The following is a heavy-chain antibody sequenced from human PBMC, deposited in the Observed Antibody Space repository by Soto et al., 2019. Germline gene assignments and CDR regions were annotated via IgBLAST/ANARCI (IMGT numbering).Heavy chain of an antibody. Sequence: ASVKVSCKASGYTFTSYDINWVRQATGQGLEWMGWMNPNSGNTGYAQKFQGRVTMTRNTSISTAYMELSSLRSEDTAVYYCASVRAVASLYIYFDDWGKGTLVTVSS. V-gene: IGHV1-8*01. J-gene: IGHJ4*02. D-gene: IGHD6-19*01. CDR2: MNPNSGNT. CDR1: GYTFTSYD. CDR3: ASVRAVASLYIYFDD.